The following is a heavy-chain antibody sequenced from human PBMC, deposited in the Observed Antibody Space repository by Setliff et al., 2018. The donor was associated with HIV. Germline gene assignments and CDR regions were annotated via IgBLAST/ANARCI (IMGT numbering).Heavy chain of an antibody. CDR1: GFTFSSYA. V-gene: IGHV3-23*01. Sequence: GGSLRLSCAASGFTFSSYAMSWVRQAPGKGLEWVSAISGSGGSTYYADSVKGRLTISRDNSKNTLFLQMNSLRPEDTAVYYCGREYYGLMTGYYLDYWGQGTQVTVSS. CDR2: ISGSGGST. CDR3: GREYYGLMTGYYLDY. J-gene: IGHJ4*02. D-gene: IGHD3-9*01.